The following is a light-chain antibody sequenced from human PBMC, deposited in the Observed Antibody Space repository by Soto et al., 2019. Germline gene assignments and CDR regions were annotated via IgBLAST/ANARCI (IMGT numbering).Light chain of an antibody. Sequence: DRVMTQSPATLSVSPGDRATLSCRASQTISSNLAWYQQKPGQAPRLLIHSASTRATGIPARFSGSGSGTEFTLTISSLQSEDFAVYYCQQYRNWPWTFGQGTEVEIK. CDR1: QTISSN. V-gene: IGKV3-15*01. CDR2: SAS. CDR3: QQYRNWPWT. J-gene: IGKJ1*01.